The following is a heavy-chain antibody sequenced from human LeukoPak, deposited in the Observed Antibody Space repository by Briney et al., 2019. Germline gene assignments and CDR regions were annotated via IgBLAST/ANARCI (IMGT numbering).Heavy chain of an antibody. J-gene: IGHJ4*02. CDR2: IYYSGSA. D-gene: IGHD2-15*01. CDR3: ARAPAYCSGGSCYAFDY. Sequence: SETLSLTCAVSGYSISSGYYWGWIRQPPGKGLEWIGSIYYSGSAYYNPSLKSRVTISVDTSKSQFSLTLSSVTAADTAVYYCARAPAYCSGGSCYAFDYWGQGTLVTVSS. V-gene: IGHV4-38-2*01. CDR1: GYSISSGYY.